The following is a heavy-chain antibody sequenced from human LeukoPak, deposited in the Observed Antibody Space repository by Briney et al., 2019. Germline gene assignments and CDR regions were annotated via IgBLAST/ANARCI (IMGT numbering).Heavy chain of an antibody. V-gene: IGHV4-4*02. CDR3: ARAAAVTGQFEF. Sequence: PSGTLSLTCTVSGASISSSNWWTWVRQPPGEALEWIGEIYHAGSTKYNPSLKSRLTISVDKSSNSFSLSLTSVTAADTAFYYCARAAAVTGQFEFWGQGTFVTVSS. CDR2: IYHAGST. J-gene: IGHJ4*02. D-gene: IGHD6-19*01. CDR1: GASISSSNW.